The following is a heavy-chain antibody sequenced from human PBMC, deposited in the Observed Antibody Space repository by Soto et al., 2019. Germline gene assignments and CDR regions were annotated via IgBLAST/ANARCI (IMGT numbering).Heavy chain of an antibody. CDR2: IWYDGSNK. V-gene: IGHV3-33*01. Sequence: QVQLVESGGGVVQPGRSLRLSCAASGFTVSSYGMHWVRQAPGKGLEWVAVIWYDGSNKYYADSVKGRFTISRDNSKNTLYLQMNSQRAEDTAVYYCARGAVVAPEYYFDYWGQGTLVTVSS. CDR1: GFTVSSYG. J-gene: IGHJ4*02. CDR3: ARGAVVAPEYYFDY. D-gene: IGHD2-15*01.